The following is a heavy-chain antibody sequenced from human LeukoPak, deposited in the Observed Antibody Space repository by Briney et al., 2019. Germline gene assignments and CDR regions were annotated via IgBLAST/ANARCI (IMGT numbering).Heavy chain of an antibody. CDR2: ISSSGSTI. J-gene: IGHJ5*02. D-gene: IGHD1-26*01. CDR1: GFTFSSYE. V-gene: IGHV3-48*03. CDR3: AREELVGATPWFDP. Sequence: QPGGSLRLSCAASGFTFSSYEMNWVRQAPGKGLEWVSYISSSGSTIYYADSVKGRFTISRDNAKNSLYLQMNSLRAEDTAVYYCAREELVGATPWFDPWGQGTLVTVSS.